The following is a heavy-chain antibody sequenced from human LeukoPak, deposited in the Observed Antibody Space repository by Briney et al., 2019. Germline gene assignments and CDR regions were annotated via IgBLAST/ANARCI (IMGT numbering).Heavy chain of an antibody. D-gene: IGHD3-22*01. J-gene: IGHJ4*02. CDR3: AKEVHSTYYYDSSGPLPYYFDN. Sequence: GRSLSRSCAASGFTFISYGMHWVRQAPGKGLEWVALIWYDGSNKNYVDSVKGRFTISIDNYKNTLYLQMNSLRAEDTAVYYCAKEVHSTYYYDSSGPLPYYFDNGGRGT. V-gene: IGHV3-33*06. CDR2: IWYDGSNK. CDR1: GFTFISYG.